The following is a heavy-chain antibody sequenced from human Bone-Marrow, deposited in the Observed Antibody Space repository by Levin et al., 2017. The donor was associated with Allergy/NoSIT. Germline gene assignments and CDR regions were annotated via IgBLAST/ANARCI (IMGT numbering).Heavy chain of an antibody. CDR1: AFTFSTNA. V-gene: IGHV3-23*01. CDR3: VKEGMLGYFDY. CDR2: INGGTT. J-gene: IGHJ4*02. D-gene: IGHD3-10*02. Sequence: SCVASAFTFSTNAMGWVRQAPGKGLEWVSTINGGTTYYADSVKGRFTISRDNSKNTLFLQMNSLRVEDTAMYYCVKEGMLGYFDYWGQGTLVTVSS.